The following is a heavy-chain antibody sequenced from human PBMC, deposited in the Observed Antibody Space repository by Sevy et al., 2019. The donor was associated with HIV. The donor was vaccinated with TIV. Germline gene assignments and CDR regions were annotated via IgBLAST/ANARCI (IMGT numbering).Heavy chain of an antibody. J-gene: IGHJ4*02. D-gene: IGHD2-21*02. V-gene: IGHV1-18*01. Sequence: ASVKVSCKASGYTFTSYGISWVRQAPGHGLGWMGWISAYNGNTNYAQKLQGRVTMATDTSTSTAYMELRSLRSDDTAVYYCARDLGGYGGNSIDYWGQGTLVTVSS. CDR3: ARDLGGYGGNSIDY. CDR2: ISAYNGNT. CDR1: GYTFTSYG.